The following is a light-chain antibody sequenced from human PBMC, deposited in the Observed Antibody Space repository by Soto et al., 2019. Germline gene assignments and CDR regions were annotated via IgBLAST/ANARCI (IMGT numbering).Light chain of an antibody. CDR3: QQYHTSPLT. CDR2: GAS. CDR1: QSVSSSY. V-gene: IGKV3-20*01. Sequence: EIVLTQSPCTLSLSPWERATFSLSASQSVSSSYIAWYQQKRGQAPRRLIYGASIRATGIPDRFSGSGSGTDFTLTISRLEPEDFALYYRQQYHTSPLTFGQGTKVDIK. J-gene: IGKJ1*01.